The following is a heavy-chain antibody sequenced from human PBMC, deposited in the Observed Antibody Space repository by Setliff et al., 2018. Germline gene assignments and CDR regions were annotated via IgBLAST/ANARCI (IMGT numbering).Heavy chain of an antibody. CDR2: ISSSSSTI. V-gene: IGHV3-48*01. Sequence: VGSLRLSCAASGFTFSSYSMNWVRQAPGKGLEWVSYISSSSSTIYYADSVKGRFTISRDNAKNSLYLQMNSLRAEDTAVYYCTRLEKSGYIGLDYWGKGTLVTVSS. CDR1: GFTFSSYS. CDR3: TRLEKSGYIGLDY. J-gene: IGHJ4*02. D-gene: IGHD3-22*01.